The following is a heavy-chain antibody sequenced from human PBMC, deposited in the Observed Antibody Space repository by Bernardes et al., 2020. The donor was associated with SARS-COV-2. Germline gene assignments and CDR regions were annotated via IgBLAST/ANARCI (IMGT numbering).Heavy chain of an antibody. CDR1: GYTLPQFS. Sequence: ASVKVSCQVSGYTLPQFSMHWVRQPPGKGRAGVGGFDLAHGKTIHPQILQDRLPMPEDTSTEAAYMELSSLRAEGTAVYYCATDDPPGAVFGVVSYALHIWGQGTMVTVSS. CDR3: ATDDPPGAVFGVVSYALHI. D-gene: IGHD3-3*01. CDR2: FDLAHGKT. V-gene: IGHV1-24*01. J-gene: IGHJ3*02.